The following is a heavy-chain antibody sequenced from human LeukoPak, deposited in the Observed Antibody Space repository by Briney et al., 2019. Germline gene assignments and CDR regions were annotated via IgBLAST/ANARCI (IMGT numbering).Heavy chain of an antibody. CDR1: GYSISSGYY. Sequence: PSETLSLTCTVSGYSISSGYYWGWIRQPPGKGLEWIGSIYHSGSTYYNPSLKSRVTISVDTSKNQFSLKLSSVTAADTAVYYCARDASRGNGSGSYRLFDYWGQGTLVTVSS. V-gene: IGHV4-38-2*02. CDR2: IYHSGST. CDR3: ARDASRGNGSGSYRLFDY. J-gene: IGHJ4*02. D-gene: IGHD3-10*01.